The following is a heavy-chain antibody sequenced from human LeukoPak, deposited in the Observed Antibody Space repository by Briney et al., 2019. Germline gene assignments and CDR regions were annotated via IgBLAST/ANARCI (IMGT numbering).Heavy chain of an antibody. V-gene: IGHV4-34*01. D-gene: IGHD3-22*01. J-gene: IGHJ3*02. CDR3: ARGDSSGYKLGAFDI. CDR2: INHSGST. CDR1: GGSFSDYY. Sequence: SETLSLTCAVYGGSFSDYYWSWIRQPPGKGLEWIGEINHSGSTYYNPSLKSRVTISVDTSKNQFSLKLSSVTAADTAVYYCARGDSSGYKLGAFDIWGQGTMVTVSS.